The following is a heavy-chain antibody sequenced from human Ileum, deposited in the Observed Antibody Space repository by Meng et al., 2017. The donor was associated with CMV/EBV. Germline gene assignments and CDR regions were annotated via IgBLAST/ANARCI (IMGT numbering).Heavy chain of an antibody. J-gene: IGHJ4*02. Sequence: QVQIQQWGAGLLKPSETLALTCSLGGSFSPYTWSWIRQAPGKGLEWIGEINQYGSTNFNPSVKSRVTISRDTSKNQFSLRLNSVTAADAAVYYCVTADHHAIKYWGQGTLVTVSS. CDR1: GSFSPYT. CDR3: VTADHHAIKY. V-gene: IGHV4-34*01. D-gene: IGHD5-12*01. CDR2: INQYGST.